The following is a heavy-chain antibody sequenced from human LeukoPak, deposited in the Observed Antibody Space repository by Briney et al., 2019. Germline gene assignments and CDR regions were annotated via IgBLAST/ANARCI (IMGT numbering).Heavy chain of an antibody. J-gene: IGHJ6*02. CDR2: IIPIFGTA. CDR3: ARGSGKEGWLMDV. Sequence: SVKVSCKASGGTFSSYAISWVRQAPGQGLEWMGGIIPIFGTANYAQKFQGRVTITADESTSTAYMELSSLRSEDTAVYYYARGSGKEGWLMDVWGQGTTVTVSS. CDR1: GGTFSSYA. V-gene: IGHV1-69*13. D-gene: IGHD6-19*01.